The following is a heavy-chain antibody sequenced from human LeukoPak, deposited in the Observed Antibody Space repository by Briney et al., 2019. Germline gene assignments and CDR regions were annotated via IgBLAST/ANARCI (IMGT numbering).Heavy chain of an antibody. Sequence: SETLSLTCTVSGGSLSSSSYSWGGLGQPPGRGGEGIGRIYYTGSTYYRPSLKRRVTIFVDKYKNEFFLKLTYVPAADTAVYYCARRLSSSSWYWFDTWGQGTLVTVSS. D-gene: IGHD6-13*01. CDR3: ARRLSSSSWYWFDT. CDR1: GGSLSSSSYS. J-gene: IGHJ5*02. CDR2: IYYTGST. V-gene: IGHV4-39*01.